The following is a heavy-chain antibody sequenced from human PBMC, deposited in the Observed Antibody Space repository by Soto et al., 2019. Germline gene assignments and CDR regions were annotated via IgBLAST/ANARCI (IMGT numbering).Heavy chain of an antibody. V-gene: IGHV1-8*01. CDR3: ARGTRHLLLWFGELLSPFDY. J-gene: IGHJ4*02. CDR2: MNPNSGNT. Sequence: GASVKVSCKASGYTFTSYDINWVRQATGQGLEWMGWMNPNSGNTGYAQKFQGRVTMTRNTSISTAYMELSSLRSEDTAVYYCARGTRHLLLWFGELLSPFDYWGQGTLVTVSS. D-gene: IGHD3-10*01. CDR1: GYTFTSYD.